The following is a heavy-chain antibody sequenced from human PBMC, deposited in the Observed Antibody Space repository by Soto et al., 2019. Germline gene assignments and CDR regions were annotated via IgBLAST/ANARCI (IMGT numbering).Heavy chain of an antibody. J-gene: IGHJ3*02. CDR1: GDTFSNYV. CDR2: IVPIFSTA. D-gene: IGHD6-13*01. Sequence: QVQLVQSGAEVKKPGSSVKVACKVSGDTFSNYVINWVRQAPGQGLEWMGAIVPIFSTANYAQKFQGRVTITADEFTITDYMELSGLRSDDTATYYCARETSAPGTFREDASDIWGQGTLVTVSS. CDR3: ARETSAPGTFREDASDI. V-gene: IGHV1-69*12.